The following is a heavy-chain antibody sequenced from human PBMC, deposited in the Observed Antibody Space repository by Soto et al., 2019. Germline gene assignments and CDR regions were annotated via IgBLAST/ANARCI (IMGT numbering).Heavy chain of an antibody. Sequence: GGSLRLSCAASGFPFSSHVMRWVRQAPGKGPEWVSSISGSGDSTYYADSVKGRFTISRDNSKNTLFVQMNSLRAEDTAVYYCARGACSGGSCYETDYWGQGTLVTVS. V-gene: IGHV3-23*01. CDR1: GFPFSSHV. CDR2: ISGSGDST. J-gene: IGHJ4*02. CDR3: ARGACSGGSCYETDY. D-gene: IGHD2-15*01.